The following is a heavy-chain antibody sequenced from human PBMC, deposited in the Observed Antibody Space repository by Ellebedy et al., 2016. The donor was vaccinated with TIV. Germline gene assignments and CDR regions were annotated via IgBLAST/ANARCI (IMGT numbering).Heavy chain of an antibody. D-gene: IGHD4-17*01. Sequence: GESLKISCAASGFTFSRYSMNWVRQAPGKGLECISFITSTSDNRYYADSVKGRFTISRDNAKNSLYQQMNSLRADDTAVYYCASLRNDYGDYVGYWGQGTLVTVSS. CDR3: ASLRNDYGDYVGY. V-gene: IGHV3-48*04. CDR2: ITSTSDNR. CDR1: GFTFSRYS. J-gene: IGHJ4*02.